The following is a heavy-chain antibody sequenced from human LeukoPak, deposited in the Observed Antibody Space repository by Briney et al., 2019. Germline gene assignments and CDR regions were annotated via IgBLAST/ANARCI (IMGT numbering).Heavy chain of an antibody. V-gene: IGHV6-1*01. D-gene: IGHD5-24*01. Sequence: SQTLSLTSAISGDSVSSKSAAWNWIRQSPSRGLEWLGRTYYRFKWYNDYAVSVKSRITISPDTSKNQFSLQLNSVTPEDTAVYYCARGPQMNFDYWGQGTLVTVSS. CDR3: ARGPQMNFDY. J-gene: IGHJ4*02. CDR2: TYYRFKWYN. CDR1: GDSVSSKSAA.